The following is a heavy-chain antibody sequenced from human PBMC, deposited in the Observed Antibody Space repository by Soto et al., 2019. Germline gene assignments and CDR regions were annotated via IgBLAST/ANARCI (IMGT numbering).Heavy chain of an antibody. CDR3: AKHRPGSYTVV. Sequence: PGGSLRLSCAASGFTFDDYAMHWVRQAPGKGLEWVSGISWNSGSIGYADSVKGRFTISRDNAKNSLYLQMNSLRAEDTALYYFAKHRPGSYTVVWGKGTTVPVSS. CDR1: GFTFDDYA. D-gene: IGHD2-15*01. CDR2: ISWNSGSI. V-gene: IGHV3-9*01. J-gene: IGHJ6*03.